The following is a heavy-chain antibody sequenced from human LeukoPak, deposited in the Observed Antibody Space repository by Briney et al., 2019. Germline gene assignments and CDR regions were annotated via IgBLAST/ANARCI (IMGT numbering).Heavy chain of an antibody. D-gene: IGHD6-19*01. Sequence: GESLRLSCAVSGFTVRNNYMSWVRQAPGKGLECVSVIYSGGDTYYADSVKGRFTISKDNSKNTLYLQMNSLRAEDTAVFYCAVLNSGWRFQHWGQGTLVTVSS. CDR2: IYSGGDT. J-gene: IGHJ1*01. CDR1: GFTVRNNY. CDR3: AVLNSGWRFQH. V-gene: IGHV3-53*01.